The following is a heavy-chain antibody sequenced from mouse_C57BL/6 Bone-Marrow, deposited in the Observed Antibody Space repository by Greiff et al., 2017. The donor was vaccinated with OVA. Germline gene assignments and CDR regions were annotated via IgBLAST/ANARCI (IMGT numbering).Heavy chain of an antibody. J-gene: IGHJ1*03. CDR1: GYTFTDYY. D-gene: IGHD1-1*01. CDR2: INPNNGGT. Sequence: EVQLQQSGPELVKPGASVKISCKASGYTFTDYYMNWVKQSHGKSLEWIGDINPNNGGTSYNQKFKGKATLTVDKSSSTAYMELRSLTSEDSAVYYCATIYYYGSIWYFDVWGTGTTVTVSS. V-gene: IGHV1-26*01. CDR3: ATIYYYGSIWYFDV.